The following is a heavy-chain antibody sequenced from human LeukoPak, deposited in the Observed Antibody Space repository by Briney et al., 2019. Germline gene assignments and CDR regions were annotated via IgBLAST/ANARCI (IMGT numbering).Heavy chain of an antibody. Sequence: NESGPTLVKPTQTLTLTCTFSGFSLSTTGVGVGWIRQPPGKALEWLAFVYWNDDKTYSPSLKSRLLITKDTSKDQVVLTMTNMDPVDTATYYCAHSREHLDYWGQGTLVTVSS. CDR3: AHSREHLDY. D-gene: IGHD1/OR15-1a*01. CDR2: VYWNDDK. V-gene: IGHV2-5*01. J-gene: IGHJ4*02. CDR1: GFSLSTTGVG.